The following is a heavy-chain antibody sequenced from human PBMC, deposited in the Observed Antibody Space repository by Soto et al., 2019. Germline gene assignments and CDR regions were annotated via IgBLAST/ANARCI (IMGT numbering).Heavy chain of an antibody. D-gene: IGHD3-3*01. Sequence: SETLSLTCTVSGGSISSGDYYWSWIRQPPGKGLEWIGYIYYSGSTYYNPSLKSRVTISVDTSKNQFSLKLSSVTAADTAVYYCARGNKLRFLEWSPRNGMDVWGQGTTVTVSS. J-gene: IGHJ6*02. CDR3: ARGNKLRFLEWSPRNGMDV. CDR2: IYYSGST. CDR1: GGSISSGDYY. V-gene: IGHV4-30-4*01.